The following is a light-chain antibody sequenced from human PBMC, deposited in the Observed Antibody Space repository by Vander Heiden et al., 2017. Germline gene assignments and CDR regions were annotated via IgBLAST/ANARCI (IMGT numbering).Light chain of an antibody. CDR2: AAS. CDR1: QSIDNF. J-gene: IGKJ5*01. V-gene: IGKV1-39*01. Sequence: DIQMTQSPSSLSASVGDRVTITCRASQSIDNFLNWYQQKPGKAPKHLIYAASKLESWVPSRFSGSGSGTHFSLTISSLQPEDSATYFCQQSYSSPRITFGLGTRLEIE. CDR3: QQSYSSPRIT.